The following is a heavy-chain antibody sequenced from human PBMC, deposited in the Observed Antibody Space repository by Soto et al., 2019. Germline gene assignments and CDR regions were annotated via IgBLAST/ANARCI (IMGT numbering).Heavy chain of an antibody. CDR1: GFPFHRYT. J-gene: IGHJ4*02. D-gene: IGHD6-19*01. CDR2: INGNADNS. V-gene: IGHV3-74*01. CDR3: VRDFRGAVAGSEFDH. Sequence: VQLVQSGGVVEQPGRSLRLSCAASGFPFHRYTMHWVRQAPGKGLEWVSRINGNADNSDYADSVKGRFTISRDNAMNRLYLQMDSLRADDTGVYYCVRDFRGAVAGSEFDHWGQGTLVTVSS.